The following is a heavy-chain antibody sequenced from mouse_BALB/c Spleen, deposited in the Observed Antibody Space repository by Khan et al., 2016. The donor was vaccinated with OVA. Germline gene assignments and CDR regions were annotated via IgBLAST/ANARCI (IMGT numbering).Heavy chain of an antibody. CDR1: GYTFTSYT. J-gene: IGHJ3*01. CDR3: VRDGAYHRNDGWFAY. CDR2: INPSNGYT. Sequence: QVQLKESGAELARPGASVKMSCKASGYTFTSYTIHWIKLRPGQGLEWIGFINPSNGYTNYNQKFKDKATLTADKSSTTVYMQLRSLTSDDSAVYNCVRDGAYHRNDGWFAYWGQGTLVTVSA. D-gene: IGHD2-14*01. V-gene: IGHV1-4*01.